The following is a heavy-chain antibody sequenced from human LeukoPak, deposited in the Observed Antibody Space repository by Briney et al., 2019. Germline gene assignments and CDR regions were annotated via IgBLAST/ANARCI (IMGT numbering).Heavy chain of an antibody. CDR3: ARGKYYFDY. J-gene: IGHJ4*02. V-gene: IGHV3-72*01. Sequence: PGGSLRLSCAASGFTFSDHYMDWVRQAPGKGLEWVGRTGNKANSYTTEYATSVKGRFTISRDDSKNSLYLQMNSLKTEDTAVYYCARGKYYFDYWGQGTLVTVSS. CDR2: TGNKANSYTT. CDR1: GFTFSDHY.